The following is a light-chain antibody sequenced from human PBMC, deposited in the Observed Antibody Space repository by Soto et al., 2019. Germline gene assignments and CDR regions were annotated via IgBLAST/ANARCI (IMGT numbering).Light chain of an antibody. V-gene: IGLV2-14*01. Sequence: QSVLTQPASVSGSPGQSITISCTGTSSDVGGYNYVSWYQQHPGKAPKLMIYEVSNRPSGVSNRFSGSKSGNTASLTISGLQAYDEDDYYCSSYTSSSTWVFGGGTKLTVL. CDR1: SSDVGGYNY. CDR3: SSYTSSSTWV. J-gene: IGLJ3*02. CDR2: EVS.